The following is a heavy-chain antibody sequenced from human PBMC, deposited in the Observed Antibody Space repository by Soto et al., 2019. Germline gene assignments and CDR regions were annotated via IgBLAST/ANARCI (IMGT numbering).Heavy chain of an antibody. CDR2: MNPNSGGT. J-gene: IGHJ5*02. Sequence: QVQLVQSGAEVKKPGASVKVSCKASGYTFTGYYMHWVRQAPGQGLEWMGWMNPNSGGTNYAQKFQGWVTMTRDTSISTAYMELSRLRSDDTAVYYCARDRGYCSGGSCRGTNWFDPWGQGTLVTVSS. V-gene: IGHV1-2*04. CDR3: ARDRGYCSGGSCRGTNWFDP. CDR1: GYTFTGYY. D-gene: IGHD2-15*01.